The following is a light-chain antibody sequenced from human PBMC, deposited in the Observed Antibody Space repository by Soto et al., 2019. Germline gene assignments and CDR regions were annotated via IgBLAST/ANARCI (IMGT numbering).Light chain of an antibody. V-gene: IGLV2-23*01. J-gene: IGLJ1*01. CDR2: EGS. Sequence: LTQPASVSGSPGQSITISCTGTSSDVGSYNLVSWYQQHPGKAPKLMIYEGSKRPSGVSNRFSGSKSGNTASLTISGLQAEDEADYYCCSYAGSNYVFGTGTKVTVL. CDR1: SSDVGSYNL. CDR3: CSYAGSNYV.